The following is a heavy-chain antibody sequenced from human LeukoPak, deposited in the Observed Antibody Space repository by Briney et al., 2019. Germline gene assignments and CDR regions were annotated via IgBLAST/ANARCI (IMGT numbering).Heavy chain of an antibody. CDR1: GGSFSGYY. Sequence: SETLSLTCAVYGGSFSGYYWSWIRQPPGKGLEWIGEINHSGSTNYNPSLKSRVTISVDTSKNQFSLKLSSVTAADTAVYYCARAYCGGDCYDRPFDYWGQGTLVTVSS. V-gene: IGHV4-34*01. CDR3: ARAYCGGDCYDRPFDY. D-gene: IGHD2-21*02. J-gene: IGHJ4*02. CDR2: INHSGST.